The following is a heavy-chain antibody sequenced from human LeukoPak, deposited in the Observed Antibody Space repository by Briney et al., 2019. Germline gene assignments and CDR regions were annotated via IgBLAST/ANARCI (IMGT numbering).Heavy chain of an antibody. J-gene: IGHJ4*02. D-gene: IGHD6-13*01. Sequence: GGSLRLSCAASGFTFSSYAMSWVRQAPGKGLEWVSAISGSGGSTYYADSVKGRFTISRDDSKNTLYLQMNSLRAEDTAVYYCAKAVKMAYSSSWYFDYRGQGTLVTVSS. CDR2: ISGSGGST. V-gene: IGHV3-23*01. CDR1: GFTFSSYA. CDR3: AKAVKMAYSSSWYFDY.